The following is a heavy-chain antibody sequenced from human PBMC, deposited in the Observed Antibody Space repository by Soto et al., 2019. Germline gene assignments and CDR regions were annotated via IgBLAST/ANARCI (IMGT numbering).Heavy chain of an antibody. CDR1: GGNFSSYA. CDR3: ARDRTLATPHWYFDL. J-gene: IGHJ2*01. V-gene: IGHV1-69*13. CDR2: IIPIFGTA. D-gene: IGHD1-26*01. Sequence: SVKVSCKTSGGNFSSYAISWVRQASGQGLEWMGGIIPIFGTANYAQKFQGRVTITADESTSTAYMELSSLRSEDTAVYYCARDRTLATPHWYFDLWGRGTLVTVS.